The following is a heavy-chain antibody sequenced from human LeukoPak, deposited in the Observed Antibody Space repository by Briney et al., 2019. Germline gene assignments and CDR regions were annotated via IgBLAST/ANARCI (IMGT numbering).Heavy chain of an antibody. CDR1: GYTFTSYD. J-gene: IGHJ4*02. D-gene: IGHD4-17*01. Sequence: ASVKVSCKASGYTFTSYDINWVRQATGQGLEWMGWMNPNSGNTGYAQKFQGRVTMTRNTSMSTAYMELSSLRSEDTAVYYCARDVYGDYVFDYWGQGTLVTVSS. V-gene: IGHV1-8*01. CDR3: ARDVYGDYVFDY. CDR2: MNPNSGNT.